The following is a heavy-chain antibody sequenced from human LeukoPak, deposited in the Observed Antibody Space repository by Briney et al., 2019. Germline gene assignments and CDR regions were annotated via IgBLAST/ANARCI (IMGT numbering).Heavy chain of an antibody. CDR1: GFTFHNYV. J-gene: IGHJ4*02. CDR2: ISYDGDDK. D-gene: IGHD2-15*01. Sequence: GGSLRLSCAASGFTFHNYVMHWVRQAPGKGLEWVALISYDGDDKYYSDSVKGRFTISRDNFKNTLYLQMNSLRPEDTAVYYCTRGVGFVVVARATFDSWGQGALVTVTS. V-gene: IGHV3-30*04. CDR3: TRGVGFVVVARATFDS.